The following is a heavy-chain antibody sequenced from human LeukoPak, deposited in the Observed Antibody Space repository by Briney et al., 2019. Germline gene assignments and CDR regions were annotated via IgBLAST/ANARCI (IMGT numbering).Heavy chain of an antibody. CDR2: INPHRGDS. Sequence: ASVTVSCKASGYTFTGNYMHWVRQAPGQGLEWMGRINPHRGDSNYAQKFQGRVTMTRDTSITIAYMEVSRLEPDDTAIYYCARGIGTAFWTNYYYGLDVWGRGTTVTVS. CDR1: GYTFTGNY. D-gene: IGHD3/OR15-3a*01. CDR3: ARGIGTAFWTNYYYGLDV. J-gene: IGHJ6*02. V-gene: IGHV1-2*06.